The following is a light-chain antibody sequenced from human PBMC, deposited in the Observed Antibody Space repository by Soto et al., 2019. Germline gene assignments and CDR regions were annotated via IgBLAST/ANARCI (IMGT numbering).Light chain of an antibody. J-gene: IGLJ2*01. CDR2: EVN. Sequence: QSALTQPPSASGSPGQSVTISCTGTSSDVGGYNYVSWYQHHPGKAPKLMIYEVNKRPSGVPDRFSGSKSGNTASLTVSGLQAEDEADYYCSSYAGINTVVFGGGTKVTVL. V-gene: IGLV2-8*01. CDR1: SSDVGGYNY. CDR3: SSYAGINTVV.